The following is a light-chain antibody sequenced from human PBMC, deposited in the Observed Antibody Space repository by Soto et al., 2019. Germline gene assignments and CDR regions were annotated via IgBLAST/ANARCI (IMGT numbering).Light chain of an antibody. CDR2: LGS. CDR1: QSLLHSNGYNY. CDR3: MQALQTRIT. J-gene: IGKJ5*01. V-gene: IGKV2-28*01. Sequence: VVMTKAPLSLPVTPGEPASISCRASQSLLHSNGYNYLDWYLQKPGQSPQLLIYLGSNRASGVPDRFSGSGSGTDFTLKISRVEAEDVGVYYCMQALQTRITFGQGTRLEIK.